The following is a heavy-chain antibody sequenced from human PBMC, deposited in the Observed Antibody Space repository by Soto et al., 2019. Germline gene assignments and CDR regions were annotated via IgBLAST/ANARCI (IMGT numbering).Heavy chain of an antibody. CDR2: INPSGGST. J-gene: IGHJ5*02. V-gene: IGHV1-46*01. Sequence: ASVKVSCKASGYTFTSYYMHWVRQAPGQGLEWMGIINPSGGSTSYAQKFQGRVTMTRDTSTSTVYMELSSLRSEDTSVYYCASSGDWTWFDPWGQGTLGTVSS. D-gene: IGHD2-21*02. CDR3: ASSGDWTWFDP. CDR1: GYTFTSYY.